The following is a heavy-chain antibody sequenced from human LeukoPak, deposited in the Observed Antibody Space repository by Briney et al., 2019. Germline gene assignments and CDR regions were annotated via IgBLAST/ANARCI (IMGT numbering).Heavy chain of an antibody. V-gene: IGHV1-2*04. CDR3: ARDRGGSGSYYNWFDP. CDR1: GYTFTGYY. Sequence: GASMKVSCKASGYTFTGYYMHWVRQAPGQGLEWMGWINPNSGGTNYAQKFQGWVTMTRDTSISTAYMELSRLRSDDTAVYYCARDRGGSGSYYNWFDPWGQGTLVTVSS. CDR2: INPNSGGT. D-gene: IGHD3-10*01. J-gene: IGHJ5*02.